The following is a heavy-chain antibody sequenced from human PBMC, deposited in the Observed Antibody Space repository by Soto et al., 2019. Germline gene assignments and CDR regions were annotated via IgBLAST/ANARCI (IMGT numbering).Heavy chain of an antibody. CDR2: INHSGST. Sequence: SETLSLTCAVYGGSFSGYYWSWIRQPPGKGLEWIGEINHSGSTNYNPSLKSRVTIPVDTSKNQFSLKLSSVTAADTAVYYCARGRYCSSTSCHTDYYYYGMNVWGQGTTVTVSS. CDR3: ARGRYCSSTSCHTDYYYYGMNV. J-gene: IGHJ6*02. V-gene: IGHV4-34*01. CDR1: GGSFSGYY. D-gene: IGHD2-2*01.